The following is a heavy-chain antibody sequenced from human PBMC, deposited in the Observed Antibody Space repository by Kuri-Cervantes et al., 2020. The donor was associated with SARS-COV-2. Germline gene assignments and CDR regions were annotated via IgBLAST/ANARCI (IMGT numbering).Heavy chain of an antibody. D-gene: IGHD2-2*01. Sequence: ASVKVSCKASGDSFSSYSFNWVRQAPGQGLEWMGGIIPIFGTANYAQKFQGRVTITADESTSTAYMELSSLRSEDTAVYYCARWPHIEDCSSTSCYFDYWGQGTLVTVSS. V-gene: IGHV1-69*13. CDR1: GDSFSSYS. J-gene: IGHJ4*02. CDR3: ARWPHIEDCSSTSCYFDY. CDR2: IIPIFGTA.